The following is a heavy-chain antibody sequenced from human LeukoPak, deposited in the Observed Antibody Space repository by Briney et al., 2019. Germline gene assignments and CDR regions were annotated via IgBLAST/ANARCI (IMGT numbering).Heavy chain of an antibody. V-gene: IGHV1-2*02. D-gene: IGHD3-3*01. CDR1: GYTFTGYY. J-gene: IGHJ5*02. Sequence: GCSVKVSCKASGYTFTGYYMHWVRQAPGQGLEWMGWINPNSGGTNYAQKFQGRVTMTRDTSISTAYMELSRLRSDDTAVYYCARDLSVVFGVVMAWFDPWGQGTLVTVSS. CDR2: INPNSGGT. CDR3: ARDLSVVFGVVMAWFDP.